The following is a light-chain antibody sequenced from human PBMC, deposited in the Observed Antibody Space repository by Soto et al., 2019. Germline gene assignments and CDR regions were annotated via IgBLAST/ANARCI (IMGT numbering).Light chain of an antibody. CDR3: QQYKVYPYT. V-gene: IGKV3-20*01. CDR1: QTVSSTY. J-gene: IGKJ2*01. CDR2: DVS. Sequence: EIVLTQSPGTLSLSPGERATLSCRASQTVSSTYLAWYQQKPGRPPKLLIYDVSILESGVPSRFSGSESGTDFTLTISSLRPDDFATFYCQQYKVYPYTFGQGTRLDI.